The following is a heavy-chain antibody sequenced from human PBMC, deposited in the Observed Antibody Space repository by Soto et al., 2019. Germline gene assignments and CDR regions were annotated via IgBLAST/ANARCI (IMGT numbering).Heavy chain of an antibody. Sequence: GGSLRLSSAASGFTFSGYSINWVRQAPGKGLEWVSSISSSSSYIYYADSVKGRFTISRDNSKNTLYLQMNSLRAEDTAVYYCARYNVDTAMGNFDYWGQGTLVTVSS. D-gene: IGHD5-18*01. V-gene: IGHV3-21*01. CDR3: ARYNVDTAMGNFDY. J-gene: IGHJ4*02. CDR2: ISSSSSYI. CDR1: GFTFSGYS.